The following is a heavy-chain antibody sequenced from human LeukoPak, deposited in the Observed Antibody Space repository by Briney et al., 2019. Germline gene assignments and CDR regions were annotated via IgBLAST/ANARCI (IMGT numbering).Heavy chain of an antibody. D-gene: IGHD5-18*01. CDR1: GYPFRSYV. Sequence: ASVKVSCKASGYPFRSYVIHWLRQAPGQNLEWIGWINPANGNTKCSRNFQGRVTITRDTSASVVYMELSSLTYEDTAVYFCARDGYDADGYLDYWGQGALVPVSS. J-gene: IGHJ4*02. V-gene: IGHV1-3*01. CDR3: ARDGYDADGYLDY. CDR2: INPANGNT.